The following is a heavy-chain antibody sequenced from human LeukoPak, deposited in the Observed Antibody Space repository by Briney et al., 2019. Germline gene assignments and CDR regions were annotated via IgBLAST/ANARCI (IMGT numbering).Heavy chain of an antibody. CDR3: AGSIVGVRKRNEY. CDR1: GYTFTRYD. Sequence: ASVKVSCKASGYTFTRYDVISVRQASGQGLEWVGWMNPNSGHIGYAQNLQGSSTLTRPTSISTAPTGRTSPSTEGTALYCFAGSIVGVRKRNEYWGEETLVTVSS. CDR2: MNPNSGHI. J-gene: IGHJ4*02. V-gene: IGHV1-8*01. D-gene: IGHD1-26*01.